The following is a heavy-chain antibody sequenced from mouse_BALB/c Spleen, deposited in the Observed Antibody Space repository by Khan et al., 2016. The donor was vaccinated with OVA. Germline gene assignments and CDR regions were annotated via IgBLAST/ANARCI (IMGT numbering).Heavy chain of an antibody. V-gene: IGHV1S136*01. D-gene: IGHD2-14*01. CDR1: GYTFTSYV. CDR2: IYPYNDDT. CDR3: AKNYRYDVDFDY. J-gene: IGHJ2*01. Sequence: IQLVQSGPELVKPGASVKMSCKASGYTFTSYVMHWLRQKPGQGLEWIGYIYPYNDDTKYNEKFKGQATLTSDKSSSTAYMELSSRTSEDSAVYYCAKNYRYDVDFDYWGQGTTLTVSS.